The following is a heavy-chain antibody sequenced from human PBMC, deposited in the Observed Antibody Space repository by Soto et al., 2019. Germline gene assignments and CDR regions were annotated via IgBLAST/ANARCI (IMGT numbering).Heavy chain of an antibody. V-gene: IGHV3-23*01. CDR2: ISGTASRT. CDR3: ATSFRYCDN. D-gene: IGHD2-15*01. CDR1: GFTPTTTP. Sequence: GGSLRLSCAGSGFTPTTTPLSWVRQPPGKGLEWVTAISGTASRTYYVDSVKGRFFISRDNAKNTVTLQMNNLTIDDTAVYYCATSFRYCDNWGQGTRVTVS. J-gene: IGHJ4*02.